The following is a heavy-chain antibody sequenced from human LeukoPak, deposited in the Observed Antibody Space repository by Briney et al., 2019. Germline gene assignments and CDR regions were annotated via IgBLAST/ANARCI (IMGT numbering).Heavy chain of an antibody. CDR2: IYSGGST. J-gene: IGHJ4*02. V-gene: IGHV3-53*01. CDR1: GFTVSSNY. CDR3: ASPPGRGYCSGGSCHDY. D-gene: IGHD2-15*01. Sequence: GGSLRLSCAASGFTVSSNYMSWVRQAPGKGLEWVSVIYSGGSTYYADSVKGRFTISRDNSKNTLYLQMNSLRAEDTAVYYCASPPGRGYCSGGSCHDYWGQGTLVTVSS.